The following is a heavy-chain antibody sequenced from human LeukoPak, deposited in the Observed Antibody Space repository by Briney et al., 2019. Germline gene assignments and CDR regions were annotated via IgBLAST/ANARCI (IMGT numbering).Heavy chain of an antibody. D-gene: IGHD4-17*01. Sequence: PGGSLRLSCAASGFTVRSSYMSWVRQAPGKGLEWVSLFYIDGSTYYADSVKGRFTLSRDNSKDTPYLQMNSLRAEDTAVYYCARDPGGDYDYWGQGTLVTVSS. CDR2: FYIDGST. CDR3: ARDPGGDYDY. J-gene: IGHJ4*02. V-gene: IGHV3-66*01. CDR1: GFTVRSSY.